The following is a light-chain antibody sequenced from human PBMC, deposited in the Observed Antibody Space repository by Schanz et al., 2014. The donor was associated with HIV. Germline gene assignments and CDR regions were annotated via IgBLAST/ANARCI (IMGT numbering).Light chain of an antibody. V-gene: IGKV3-20*01. CDR2: ATS. J-gene: IGKJ4*01. CDR3: KYCGNSGGT. Sequence: EIVLTQSPGSLSLSPGGRATLSCGASQRLSSSYLAWYQQKRDQPPRLVIYATSTRAAGIPDRFSGTGSGTDFTLTISSLEPEDFAVYYCKYCGNSGGTFGGGTKVEIK. CDR1: QRLSSSY.